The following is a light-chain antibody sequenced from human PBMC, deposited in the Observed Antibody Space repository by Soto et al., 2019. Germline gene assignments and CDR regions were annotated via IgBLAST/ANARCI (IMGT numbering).Light chain of an antibody. CDR1: QSISTW. CDR2: KAS. CDR3: QHYKHYTESA. J-gene: IGKJ2*01. Sequence: DIQMTQSPSTLSASVGDRVTITCRASQSISTWLAWYQQKPGKAPKVLVHKASSLENGVPSRFSGTGSETEFTPTVSSLQPDDFATYYRQHYKHYTESAFGQGTKLEIK. V-gene: IGKV1-5*03.